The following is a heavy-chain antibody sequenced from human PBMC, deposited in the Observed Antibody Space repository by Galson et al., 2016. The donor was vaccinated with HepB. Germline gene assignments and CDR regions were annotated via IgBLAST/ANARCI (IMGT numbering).Heavy chain of an antibody. J-gene: IGHJ4*02. CDR3: ARDWGY. Sequence: SLRLSCAASGFTFGTYWMSWVRQAPGKGLEWVANIKEDGSEKYDAGSVKGRFTISRDNAMNSLYLQMNSLRGDDTAVYYCARDWGYWGQGTLVTVSS. CDR2: IKEDGSEK. CDR1: GFTFGTYW. V-gene: IGHV3-7*01. D-gene: IGHD3-16*01.